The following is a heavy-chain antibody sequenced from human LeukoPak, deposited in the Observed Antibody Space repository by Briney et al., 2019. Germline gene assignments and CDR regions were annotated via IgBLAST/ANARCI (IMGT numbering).Heavy chain of an antibody. D-gene: IGHD1-26*01. J-gene: IGHJ5*02. CDR2: ITSSSASM. CDR1: GFTVTTYS. CDR3: ARDVGPAWNWFDP. Sequence: PGGSLRLSCAASGFTVTTYSMNWVRQAPGKGLEWVSSITSSSASMYYADSVKGRFTISRDNAENSLYLQMNSLRAEDTAVYYCARDVGPAWNWFDPWGQGTLVTVSS. V-gene: IGHV3-21*04.